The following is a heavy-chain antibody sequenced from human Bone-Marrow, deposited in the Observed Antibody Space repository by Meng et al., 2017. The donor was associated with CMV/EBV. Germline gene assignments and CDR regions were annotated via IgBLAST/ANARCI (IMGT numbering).Heavy chain of an antibody. J-gene: IGHJ4*02. V-gene: IGHV4-34*01. Sequence: SETLSLTCAVYGGSFSGYYWSWIRQPPGKGLEWIGEINHSGSTNYNPSLKSRVTISVDTSKNQFSLKLSSVTAADTAVYYCARGGRRGYSAFDYWGQGTLVTVSS. D-gene: IGHD3-3*01. CDR1: GGSFSGYY. CDR3: ARGGRRGYSAFDY. CDR2: INHSGST.